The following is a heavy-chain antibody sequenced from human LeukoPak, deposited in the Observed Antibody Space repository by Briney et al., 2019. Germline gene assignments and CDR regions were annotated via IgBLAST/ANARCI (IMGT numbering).Heavy chain of an antibody. CDR2: ISSSSSTI. CDR3: ARDRDYGGNPGWFDP. D-gene: IGHD4-23*01. V-gene: IGHV3-48*01. Sequence: GGSLRLSCAASGFTFSSYSMNWVRQAPGKGLEWVSYISSSSSTIYYADSVKGRFTISRDNAKNSLYLQMNSLRAEDTAVYYCARDRDYGGNPGWFDPWGQGTLVTVSS. J-gene: IGHJ5*02. CDR1: GFTFSSYS.